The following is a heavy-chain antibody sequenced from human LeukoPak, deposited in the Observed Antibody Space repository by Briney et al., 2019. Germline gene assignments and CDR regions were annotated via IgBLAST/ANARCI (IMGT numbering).Heavy chain of an antibody. J-gene: IGHJ4*02. CDR3: ARVRAAAIPYYFDY. Sequence: PSETLSLTCIVSGGSIRSSSYYWGWIRQPPGKGLEWIGSMYYTGSTYYNPSLKTRVTISVDTSKNQFSLKLTSVTAADTAAYYCARVRAAAIPYYFDYWGQGTLVTASS. CDR1: GGSIRSSSYY. D-gene: IGHD6-13*01. CDR2: MYYTGST. V-gene: IGHV4-39*07.